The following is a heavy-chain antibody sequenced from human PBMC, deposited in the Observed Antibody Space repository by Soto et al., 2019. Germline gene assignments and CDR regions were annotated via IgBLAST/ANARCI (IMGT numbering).Heavy chain of an antibody. J-gene: IGHJ4*02. CDR3: AKPSRAREMAISDY. D-gene: IGHD2-21*01. CDR2: ISYDGSNK. CDR1: GFTFSSYG. Sequence: GGSLRLSCAASGFTFSSYGMHWVRQAPGKGLEWVAVISYDGSNKYYADSVKGRFTISRDNSKNTLYLQMNSLRAEDTAVYYCAKPSRAREMAISDYWGQGTMVTVSS. V-gene: IGHV3-30*18.